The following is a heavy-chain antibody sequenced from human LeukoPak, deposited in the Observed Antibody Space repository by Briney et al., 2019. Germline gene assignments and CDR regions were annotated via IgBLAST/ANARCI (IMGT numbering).Heavy chain of an antibody. CDR2: IYHNGST. Sequence: SQTLSLTCAVSGGSISSGGYSWSWIRQPPGKGLEWIGYIYHNGSTYYNPSLKSRVTISVDTSKNQFSLKLSSVTAADTAVYYCARGDRSMLTTVTLDYWGQGTLVTVSS. D-gene: IGHD4-17*01. V-gene: IGHV4-30-2*01. CDR1: GGSISSGGYS. CDR3: ARGDRSMLTTVTLDY. J-gene: IGHJ4*02.